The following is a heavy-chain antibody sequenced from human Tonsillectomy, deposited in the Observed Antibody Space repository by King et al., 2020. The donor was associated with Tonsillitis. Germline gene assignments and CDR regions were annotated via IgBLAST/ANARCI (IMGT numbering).Heavy chain of an antibody. CDR3: ARDSMKVAGISDY. CDR1: GGSISSGSYY. CDR2: IDTSGCT. D-gene: IGHD6-19*01. V-gene: IGHV4-61*02. J-gene: IGHJ4*02. Sequence: VQLQESGPGLVKPSQTLSLTCTVSGGSISSGSYYWSWSRQPAGKGLEWIGRIDTSGCTNYNPPLKSRVTISVDTSKNQFSLKLSSVTAADTAVYYCARDSMKVAGISDYGGQGTLVTVSS.